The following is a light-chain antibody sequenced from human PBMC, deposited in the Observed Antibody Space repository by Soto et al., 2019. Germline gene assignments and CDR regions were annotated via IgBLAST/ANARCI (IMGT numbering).Light chain of an antibody. CDR1: QSVSSSY. CDR3: QKYGSSPVT. V-gene: IGKV3-20*01. J-gene: IGKJ5*01. CDR2: GAS. Sequence: EWPQSQATLSLSPVDRATPYCRASQSVSSSYLAWYQPKPGQAPRLLIYGASSRATGIPDRFSGSGSGTDVTLTISRLEPEEFAVDYCQKYGSSPVTGGQGKRRAIK.